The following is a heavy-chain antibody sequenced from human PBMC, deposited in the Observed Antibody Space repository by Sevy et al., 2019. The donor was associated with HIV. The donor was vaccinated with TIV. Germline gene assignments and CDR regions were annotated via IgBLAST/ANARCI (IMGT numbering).Heavy chain of an antibody. CDR3: ARAGSGWYDHYFDD. D-gene: IGHD6-19*01. J-gene: IGHJ4*02. CDR2: MGPKSGNT. CDR1: GYTFTSYD. Sequence: ASVKVSCKTSGYTFTSYDINWVRQATGQGLEWMGGMGPKSGNTGYAQKFQGRLTMTRNTSIGTAYMDLSSLRSDDTAVYYCARAGSGWYDHYFDDWGQGTLVTVSS. V-gene: IGHV1-8*01.